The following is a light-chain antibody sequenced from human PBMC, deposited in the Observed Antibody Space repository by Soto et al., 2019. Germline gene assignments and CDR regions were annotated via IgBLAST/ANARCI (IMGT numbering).Light chain of an antibody. Sequence: DIQMTQSPSSLSASVGDRVTISCRTSQSISTSLNWYQQKPGKAPKLLIYKASTLEVGVPSRFSGSGSGTEFALTISGLQPDDFATYYCQQYNSYPVTFGGGTKVDTK. V-gene: IGKV1-5*03. J-gene: IGKJ4*01. CDR3: QQYNSYPVT. CDR2: KAS. CDR1: QSISTS.